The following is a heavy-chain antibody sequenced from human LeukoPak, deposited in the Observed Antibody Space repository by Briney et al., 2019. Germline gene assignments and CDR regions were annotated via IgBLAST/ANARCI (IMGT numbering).Heavy chain of an antibody. Sequence: PSETLSLTCTVSGGSISSYYWSWIRQPPGKGLERIGYIYYSGSTNYNPSLKSRVTISVDTSKNQFSLKLSSVTAADTAVYYCARGYSSSFYQAWGQGTLVTVSS. J-gene: IGHJ4*02. V-gene: IGHV4-59*08. D-gene: IGHD6-6*01. CDR3: ARGYSSSFYQA. CDR1: GGSISSYY. CDR2: IYYSGST.